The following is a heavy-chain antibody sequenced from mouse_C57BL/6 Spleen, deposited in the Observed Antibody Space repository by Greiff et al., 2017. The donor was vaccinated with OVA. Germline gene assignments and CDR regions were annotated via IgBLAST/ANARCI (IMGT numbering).Heavy chain of an antibody. CDR2: ISYDGGN. CDR1: GYSITSGYY. J-gene: IGHJ2*01. Sequence: ESGPGLVKPSQSLTLTCSVTGYSITSGYYWNWIRQLPGNKLEWMGYISYDGGNNYNPSLKNRITITRDTSKNQFFLKLNSVTTEDTATYYCARGLCFDYWGQGTTLTVSS. V-gene: IGHV3-6*01. D-gene: IGHD6-2*01. CDR3: ARGLCFDY.